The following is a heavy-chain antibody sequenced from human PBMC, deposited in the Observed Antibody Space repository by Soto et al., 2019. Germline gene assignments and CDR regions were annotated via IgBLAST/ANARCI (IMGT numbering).Heavy chain of an antibody. D-gene: IGHD3-9*01. J-gene: IGHJ4*02. CDR1: GFTFSSYA. CDR2: IHGGGST. V-gene: IGHV3-30*14. Sequence: QVQLVESGGGVVQPGRSLRLSCAASGFTFSSYAMHWVRQAPGKGLEWVAVIHGGGSTYYADSVKGRFTMSRDNSKNTLYLQMNSLRTEDTAVYFCARDGPAGYYLSYWGQGTLVTVSS. CDR3: ARDGPAGYYLSY.